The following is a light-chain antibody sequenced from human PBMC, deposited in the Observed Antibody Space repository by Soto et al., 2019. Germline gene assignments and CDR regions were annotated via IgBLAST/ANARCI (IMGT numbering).Light chain of an antibody. CDR1: SSNIGNNY. Sequence: QSVLTQPPSVSAAPGQKVTISCSGSSSNIGNNYVSWYQQLPGTAPKLLIYDNNKRPSGIPDRFSGSKSGTSATLGITGLQTGDEADYYCGTWDSSLSPLWVFGGGTKLTVL. V-gene: IGLV1-51*01. CDR3: GTWDSSLSPLWV. CDR2: DNN. J-gene: IGLJ2*01.